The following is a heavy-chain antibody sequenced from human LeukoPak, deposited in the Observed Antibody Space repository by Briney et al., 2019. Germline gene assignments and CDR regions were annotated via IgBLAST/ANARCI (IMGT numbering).Heavy chain of an antibody. J-gene: IGHJ6*02. V-gene: IGHV3-23*01. CDR3: ARLRPAAPFYGMDV. CDR1: GFTFSSYA. Sequence: GSLRLSCAASGFTFSSYAMSWVRQAPGKGLEWVSAISGSGGSTYYADSVKGRFTISRDNAKNSLYLQMNSLRAEDTAVYYCARLRPAAPFYGMDVWGQGTTVTVSS. D-gene: IGHD2-2*01. CDR2: ISGSGGST.